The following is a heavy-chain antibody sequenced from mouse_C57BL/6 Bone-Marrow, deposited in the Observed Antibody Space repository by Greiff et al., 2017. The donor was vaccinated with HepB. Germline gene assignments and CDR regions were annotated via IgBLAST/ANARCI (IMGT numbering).Heavy chain of an antibody. Sequence: QVQLQQPGTELVKPGASVKLSCKASGYTFTSYWMPWVKQRPGQGLEWMGNINPGNGGTNYNEKFKGKATLTVDKTSSTAYMQLSSLTSEDSAVYYCARGATVVGTEGCWFAYWGQGTLVTVSA. V-gene: IGHV1-53*01. CDR3: ARGATVVGTEGCWFAY. CDR1: GYTFTSYW. D-gene: IGHD1-1*01. J-gene: IGHJ3*01. CDR2: INPGNGGT.